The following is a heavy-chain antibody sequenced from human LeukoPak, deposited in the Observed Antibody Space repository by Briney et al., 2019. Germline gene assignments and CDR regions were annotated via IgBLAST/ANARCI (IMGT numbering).Heavy chain of an antibody. CDR2: IYYSGST. CDR3: ARDSYDSSGYYYDSLGTGAFDI. Sequence: SETLSLTCTVSSGSISGSSYFWGWIRQPPGKGLEWIGSIYYSGSTNYNPSLKSRVTISVDTSKNQFSLKLSSVTAADTAVYYCARDSYDSSGYYYDSLGTGAFDIWGQGTMVTVSS. J-gene: IGHJ3*02. CDR1: SGSISGSSYF. D-gene: IGHD3-22*01. V-gene: IGHV4-39*07.